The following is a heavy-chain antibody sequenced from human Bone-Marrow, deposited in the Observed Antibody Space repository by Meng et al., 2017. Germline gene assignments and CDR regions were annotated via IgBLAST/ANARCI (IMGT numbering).Heavy chain of an antibody. V-gene: IGHV4-34*01. D-gene: IGHD5-12*01. J-gene: IGHJ5*02. CDR3: ARAKRIYSGYGWWFDP. CDR2: INHSGST. Sequence: QVQLQQWGAGRLKPSEPRSLTCAVYGGSFSGYYWSWIRQPPGKGLEWIGEINHSGSTNYNPSLKSRVTISVDTSKNQFSLKLSSVTAADTAVYYCARAKRIYSGYGWWFDPWGQGTLVTVSS. CDR1: GGSFSGYY.